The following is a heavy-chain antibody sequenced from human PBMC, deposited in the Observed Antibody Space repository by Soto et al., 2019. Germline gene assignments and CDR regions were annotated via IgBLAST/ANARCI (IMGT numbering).Heavy chain of an antibody. CDR3: ARVRGYSYGYGSFDY. J-gene: IGHJ4*02. V-gene: IGHV4-59*01. CDR2: IYYSGST. CDR1: GGSISSYY. D-gene: IGHD5-18*01. Sequence: QVQLQESGPGLVKPSETLSLTCTVSGGSISSYYWSWIRQPPGKGLEWIGYIYYSGSTNYHPSLKSRVTISVDTSNNQFSLKLSSVTAADTAVYYCARVRGYSYGYGSFDYWGQGTLVTVSS.